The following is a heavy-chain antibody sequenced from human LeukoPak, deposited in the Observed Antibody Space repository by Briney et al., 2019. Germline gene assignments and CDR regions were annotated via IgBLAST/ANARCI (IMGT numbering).Heavy chain of an antibody. V-gene: IGHV3-30-3*01. CDR2: ISYDGSNK. Sequence: GGSLRLSCAASGFTFSSYAMHWVRQAPGKGLEWVAVISYDGSNKYYADSVKGRFTISRDNSKNTLYLQMNSLRAEDTAVYYCARGEGSGWPFDYWGQGTLVTVSS. CDR3: ARGEGSGWPFDY. J-gene: IGHJ4*02. D-gene: IGHD6-19*01. CDR1: GFTFSSYA.